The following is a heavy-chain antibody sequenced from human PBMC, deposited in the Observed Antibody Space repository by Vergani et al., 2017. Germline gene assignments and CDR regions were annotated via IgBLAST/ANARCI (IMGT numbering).Heavy chain of an antibody. CDR1: GFTFSNAW. CDR2: IKSKTDGGTT. J-gene: IGHJ4*02. Sequence: VQLVESGGGLVKPGGSLRLSCAASGFTFSNAWMSWVRQAPGKGLEWVGRIKSKTDGGTTDYAAPVKGRFTISRDDSKNTLYLQMNSLKTEDTAVYYCAREGGWELLSDYWGQGTLVTVSS. V-gene: IGHV3-15*01. CDR3: AREGGWELLSDY. D-gene: IGHD1-26*01.